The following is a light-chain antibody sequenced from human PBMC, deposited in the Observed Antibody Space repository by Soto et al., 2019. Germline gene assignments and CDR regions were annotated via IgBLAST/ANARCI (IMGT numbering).Light chain of an antibody. CDR3: HHCYLHWT. Sequence: DIQVTQSPSTLPAFVGDRVTITCRASQTIGNWLAWYQQKPGKVPKLLIYSVTSLESEVPSRFSGSGSGTEYSHTISSFQPDEFATYYCHHCYLHWTFGQGSEVEF. CDR1: QTIGNW. V-gene: IGKV1-5*03. CDR2: SVT. J-gene: IGKJ1*01.